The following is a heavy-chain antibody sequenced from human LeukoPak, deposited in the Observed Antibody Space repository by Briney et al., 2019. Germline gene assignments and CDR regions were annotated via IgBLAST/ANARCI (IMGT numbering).Heavy chain of an antibody. D-gene: IGHD3-22*01. CDR2: IDPNGGKT. V-gene: IGHV3-64*02. Sequence: GGSLRLSCAASGFTFRSYSMHWVRQTPGKGLEYVSAIDPNGGKTYYADSVKGRFTIYSDNSKNTLYLQMNSLRAEDTAVYYCAKSPGGYYYYWGQGTLVTVSS. CDR1: GFTFRSYS. CDR3: AKSPGGYYYY. J-gene: IGHJ4*02.